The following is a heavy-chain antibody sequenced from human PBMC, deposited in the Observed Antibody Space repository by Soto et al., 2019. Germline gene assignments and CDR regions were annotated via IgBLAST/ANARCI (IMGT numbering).Heavy chain of an antibody. CDR1: GSLPVGSLSTYF. CDR2: INHSGSP. D-gene: IGHD3-3*01. J-gene: IGHJ6*02. Sequence: SSETLSLTCGLSGSLPVGSLSTYFWTWIRQPPGKGLEWIGEINHSGSPNYSPSLRGRVTLSLDTSKKQFSLKWSSVTAADTAVYFCATARFSQSSQYYYDRDGWGQGTTVTAS. V-gene: IGHV4-34*01. CDR3: ATARFSQSSQYYYDRDG.